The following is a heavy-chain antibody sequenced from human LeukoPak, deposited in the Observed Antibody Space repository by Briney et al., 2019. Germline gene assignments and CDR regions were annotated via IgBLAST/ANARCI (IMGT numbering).Heavy chain of an antibody. D-gene: IGHD4/OR15-4a*01. J-gene: IGHJ4*02. Sequence: SETLSLTCTVSGGSINSYYWSWIRQPPGKRLEWIGYIHYSGSTNYNPSLKSRVTMSLDRSKNQFSLKLSSVTAADTAVYCCARGAGTFDYWGQGTLVTVSS. CDR3: ARGAGTFDY. CDR1: GGSINSYY. CDR2: IHYSGST. V-gene: IGHV4-59*01.